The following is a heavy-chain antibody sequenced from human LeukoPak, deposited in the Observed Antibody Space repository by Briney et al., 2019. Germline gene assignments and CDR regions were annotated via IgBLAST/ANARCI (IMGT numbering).Heavy chain of an antibody. Sequence: GGSLRLSCVVSGFIFNNYDMSWVRQAPGKELEWVSAISGSGGSTYYADSVKGRFTISRDNSKNTLYLQMNSLRVEDTAIYYCAKVTVTMAATGDYWGQGTLVTVSS. J-gene: IGHJ4*02. CDR3: AKVTVTMAATGDY. CDR1: GFIFNNYD. V-gene: IGHV3-23*01. D-gene: IGHD2-15*01. CDR2: ISGSGGST.